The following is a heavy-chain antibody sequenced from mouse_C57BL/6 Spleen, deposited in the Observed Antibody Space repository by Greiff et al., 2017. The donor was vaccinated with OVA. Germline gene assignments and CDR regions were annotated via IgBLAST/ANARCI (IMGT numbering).Heavy chain of an antibody. CDR2: ISSGGSYT. Sequence: EVQLQESGGDLVKPGGSLKLSCAASGFTFSSYGMSWVRQTPDKRLEWVATISSGGSYTYYPDSVKGRFTISRDNAKNTLYLQMSSLKSEDTAMYYCARLDSYFDYWGQGTTLTVSS. CDR1: GFTFSSYG. CDR3: ARLDSYFDY. J-gene: IGHJ2*01. V-gene: IGHV5-6*01.